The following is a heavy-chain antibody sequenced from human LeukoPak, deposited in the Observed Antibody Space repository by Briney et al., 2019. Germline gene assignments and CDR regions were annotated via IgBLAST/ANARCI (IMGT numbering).Heavy chain of an antibody. J-gene: IGHJ4*02. V-gene: IGHV3-48*04. D-gene: IGHD6-13*01. CDR1: GITFSGYS. CDR3: ARASSSSWFHFDY. CDR2: MTTSGNTI. Sequence: GGSLRLSCVVSGITFSGYSMIWVRQAPGKGLEWLSFMTTSGNTIFYAESVKDRFTISRDNAKNSLYLQMNSLRAEDTAVYYCARASSSSWFHFDYWGQGTLVTVSS.